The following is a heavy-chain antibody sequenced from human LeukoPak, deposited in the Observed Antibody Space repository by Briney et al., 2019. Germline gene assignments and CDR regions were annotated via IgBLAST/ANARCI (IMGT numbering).Heavy chain of an antibody. V-gene: IGHV3-30*02. Sequence: RGSLRLSCAASGFTFRSYGMHWVRQAPGKGLEWVAFIRYDGNNKYYADSVKGRFTISRDNSKNTLYLQMNSLRVEDTAVYYCATLPYYYDSSGSYYFDYWGQGTLVTVSS. CDR3: ATLPYYYDSSGSYYFDY. CDR2: IRYDGNNK. CDR1: GFTFRSYG. J-gene: IGHJ4*02. D-gene: IGHD3-22*01.